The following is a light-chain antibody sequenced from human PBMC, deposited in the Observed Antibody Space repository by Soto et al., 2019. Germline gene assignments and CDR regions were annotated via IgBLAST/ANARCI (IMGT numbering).Light chain of an antibody. Sequence: IPATKSPSRLSTSVGHRATITCLASQSISRWLAWFQQEPGRAPKLPIYDASSLESGGPSSFSGSGSATEFTRTISSLQPDDFATYYGQQYNSYSQTFGQGTKVDIK. CDR2: DAS. CDR1: QSISRW. V-gene: IGKV1-5*01. J-gene: IGKJ1*01. CDR3: QQYNSYSQT.